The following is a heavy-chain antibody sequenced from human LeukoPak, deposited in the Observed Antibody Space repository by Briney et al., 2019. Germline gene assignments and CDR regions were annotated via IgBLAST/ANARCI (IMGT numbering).Heavy chain of an antibody. CDR3: ARDRSSWPDAFDI. CDR1: GFTFSSYS. V-gene: IGHV3-21*01. D-gene: IGHD6-13*01. J-gene: IGHJ3*02. Sequence: PGGSLRLSCAASGFTFSSYSMNWVRQAPGKGLEWVSSISSSSSYIYYADSVKGRFTISRDNAKNSLYLQMNSLRAEDTAVYYCARDRSSWPDAFDIRGQGTMVTVSS. CDR2: ISSSSSYI.